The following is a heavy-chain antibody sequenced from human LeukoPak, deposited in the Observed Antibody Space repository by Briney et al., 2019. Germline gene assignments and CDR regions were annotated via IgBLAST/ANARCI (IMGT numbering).Heavy chain of an antibody. Sequence: GESLKISCKVSGYSFTNYWIGWVRQMPGKGLEWMGIINPGDSDTRYSPSFQGPVTISARKSITTAYLQWSILKASHTVMFYCAFYTPMNCFDYWGQGTLVTVSS. J-gene: IGHJ4*02. D-gene: IGHD5-18*01. CDR2: INPGDSDT. V-gene: IGHV5-51*01. CDR1: GYSFTNYW. CDR3: AFYTPMNCFDY.